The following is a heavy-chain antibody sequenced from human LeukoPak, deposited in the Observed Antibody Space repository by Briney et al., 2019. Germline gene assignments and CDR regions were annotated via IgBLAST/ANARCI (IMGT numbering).Heavy chain of an antibody. CDR2: ISGSGGST. Sequence: GGSLRLSCAASGFTFSSYAMSWVRQAPGKGLEWVSAISGSGGSTYYADSVKGRFTISRDNSKNTLYLQMNSLRAEDTAVYYCASKPYSFYDYYMDVWGKGTTVTVSS. CDR1: GFTFSSYA. J-gene: IGHJ6*03. CDR3: ASKPYSFYDYYMDV. D-gene: IGHD2-15*01. V-gene: IGHV3-23*01.